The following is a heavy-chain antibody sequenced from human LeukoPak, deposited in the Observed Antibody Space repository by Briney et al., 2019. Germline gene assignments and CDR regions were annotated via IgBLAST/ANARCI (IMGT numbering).Heavy chain of an antibody. D-gene: IGHD5-18*01. J-gene: IGHJ5*02. V-gene: IGHV3-66*02. CDR3: AREKTGYSYGYNWFDP. Sequence: GGSLRLSCAASGFTVSSNYMSWVRQAPGKGLEWVAVIYSGGSTYYADSVKGRFTISRDNSKNTLYLQMNSLRAEDTAVYYCAREKTGYSYGYNWFDPWGQGTLVTVSS. CDR1: GFTVSSNY. CDR2: IYSGGST.